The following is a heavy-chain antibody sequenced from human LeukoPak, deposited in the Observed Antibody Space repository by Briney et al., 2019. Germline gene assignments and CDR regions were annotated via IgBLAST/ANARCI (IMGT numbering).Heavy chain of an antibody. CDR2: ITGSGGNT. Sequence: GGSLRLSCAASGFIFSSYSMSWVRQAPGKGLEWVSVITGSGGNTYYADSVKGRFAISKDNSKNTVYLQMSSLRVDDTAVYYCAKAASSSWPSYYYGMDVWGQGTTVTVSS. D-gene: IGHD6-13*01. V-gene: IGHV3-23*01. J-gene: IGHJ6*02. CDR1: GFIFSSYS. CDR3: AKAASSSWPSYYYGMDV.